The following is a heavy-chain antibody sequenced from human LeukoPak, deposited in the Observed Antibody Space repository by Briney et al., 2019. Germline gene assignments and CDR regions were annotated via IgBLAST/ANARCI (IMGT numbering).Heavy chain of an antibody. Sequence: ASVKVSCKASGYTFTSYDINWVRQATGQGLEWMGWMNPNSGNTGYAQKFQGRVTMTRNTSISTAYMELSSLRSEDTAVYYCAKDRAVEAAVGATIRYFQHWGQGTLVTVSS. CDR2: MNPNSGNT. CDR3: AKDRAVEAAVGATIRYFQH. CDR1: GYTFTSYD. V-gene: IGHV1-8*01. J-gene: IGHJ1*01. D-gene: IGHD1-26*01.